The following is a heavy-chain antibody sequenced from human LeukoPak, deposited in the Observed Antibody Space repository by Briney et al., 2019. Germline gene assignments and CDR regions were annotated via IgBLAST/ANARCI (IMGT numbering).Heavy chain of an antibody. Sequence: GRSLRLSCAASGFTFSSYAMHWVRQAPGKGLEWVAVISYDGSNKYYADSVKGRFTISRDNPKNTLYLQMNSLRAEDTAVYYCAREGQDIVVVPAAMHLDYWGQGTLVTVSS. CDR3: AREGQDIVVVPAAMHLDY. CDR1: GFTFSSYA. V-gene: IGHV3-30*04. J-gene: IGHJ4*02. D-gene: IGHD2-2*01. CDR2: ISYDGSNK.